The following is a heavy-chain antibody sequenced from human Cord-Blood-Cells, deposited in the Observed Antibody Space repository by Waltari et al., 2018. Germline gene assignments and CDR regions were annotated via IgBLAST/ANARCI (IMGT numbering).Heavy chain of an antibody. CDR2: IKQDGSGK. V-gene: IGHV3-7*01. CDR1: GFTFSSYW. D-gene: IGHD3-10*01. Sequence: EVQLVESGGGLVQPGGSLRLSCAASGFTFSSYWMSWVRQATGKGLGWVGSIKQDGSGKYYVESVKGRFTISRDNAKNSRYLQRDSVRAEDTAVYYCARDPRGFDYWGQGILVTVSS. J-gene: IGHJ4*02. CDR3: ARDPRGFDY.